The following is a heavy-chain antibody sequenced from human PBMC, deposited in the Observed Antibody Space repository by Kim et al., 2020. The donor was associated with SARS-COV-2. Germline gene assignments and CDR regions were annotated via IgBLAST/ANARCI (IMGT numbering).Heavy chain of an antibody. CDR2: ISYDGSNK. V-gene: IGHV3-30*04. D-gene: IGHD3-9*01. CDR3: ARDRPYFDWLFGQGGFDY. CDR1: GFTFSSYA. J-gene: IGHJ4*02. Sequence: GGSLRLSCAASGFTFSSYAMHWVRQAPGKGLEWVAVISYDGSNKYYADSVKGRFTISRDNSKNTLYLQMNSLRAEDTAVYYCARDRPYFDWLFGQGGFDYWGQGTLVTVSS.